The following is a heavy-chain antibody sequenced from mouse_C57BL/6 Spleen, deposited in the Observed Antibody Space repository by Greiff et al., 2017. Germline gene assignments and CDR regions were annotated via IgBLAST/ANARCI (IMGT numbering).Heavy chain of an antibody. V-gene: IGHV1-15*01. CDR3: TSTDYYGSSPDYFDY. Sequence: VQLQQSGAELVRPGASVTLSCKASGYTFTDYEMHWVKQTPVHGLEWIGAIDPETGGTAYNQQFKGKAILNADKSSSTAYMELRSLTSEDPAVYYCTSTDYYGSSPDYFDYWGQGTTLTVSS. CDR1: GYTFTDYE. D-gene: IGHD1-1*01. CDR2: IDPETGGT. J-gene: IGHJ2*01.